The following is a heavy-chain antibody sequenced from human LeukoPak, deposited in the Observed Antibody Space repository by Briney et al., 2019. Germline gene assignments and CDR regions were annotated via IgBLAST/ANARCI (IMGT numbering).Heavy chain of an antibody. CDR3: ARSKSKGVIIS. D-gene: IGHD3-10*01. CDR2: ISTDGSIK. V-gene: IGHV3-30*04. J-gene: IGHJ4*02. CDR1: GFTFSSYA. Sequence: GGSLRLTCAASGFTFSSYAMHWVRQAPGKGLEWVALISTDGSIKHYGDSVRGRFTISRDNSKNTMYLQMNSLRAEDTAVYYCARSKSKGVIISWGQGTLVTVSS.